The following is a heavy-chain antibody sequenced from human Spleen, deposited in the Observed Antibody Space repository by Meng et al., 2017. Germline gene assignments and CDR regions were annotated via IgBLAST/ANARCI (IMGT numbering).Heavy chain of an antibody. CDR3: AGESAYSRFDY. Sequence: HLQQSGAGLFNPSATLSLTCPVYGVSFIGYYWSSIRQPPGKGLEWIGYIYYSGSTRYNPSLKSRVTISVDTSKNQFSLKLSSVTAADTAVYYCAGESAYSRFDYWGQGTLVTVSS. D-gene: IGHD5-18*01. CDR2: IYYSGST. CDR1: GVSFIGYY. J-gene: IGHJ4*02. V-gene: IGHV4-59*01.